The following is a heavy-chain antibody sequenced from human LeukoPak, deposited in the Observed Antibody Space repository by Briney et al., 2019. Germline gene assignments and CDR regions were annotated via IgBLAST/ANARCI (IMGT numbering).Heavy chain of an antibody. D-gene: IGHD3-3*01. J-gene: IGHJ3*02. V-gene: IGHV1-18*01. CDR1: GYTFTSYG. CDR3: ARDTISIPRLYPDAFDI. Sequence: ASVKVSCKASGYTFTSYGISWVRQAPGQGLEWMGWISAYNGNTNYTQKLQGRVTMTTDTSTTTAYMELRSLRSDDTAVYYCARDTISIPRLYPDAFDIWGQGTMVTVSS. CDR2: ISAYNGNT.